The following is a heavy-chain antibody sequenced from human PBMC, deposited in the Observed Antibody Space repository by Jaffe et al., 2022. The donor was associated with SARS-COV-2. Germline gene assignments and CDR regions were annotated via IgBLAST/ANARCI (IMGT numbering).Heavy chain of an antibody. Sequence: EVQLVESGGGLVKPGGSLRLSCAASGFTFSTYTMNWVRQAPGKGLEWVSSISTGGAYIYYADSLKGRFTISRDNAKNSLYLQMNSLRADDTAVYYCARDMTEGSYLHSNYGMDVWGQGTAVTVSS. V-gene: IGHV3-21*01. J-gene: IGHJ6*02. CDR1: GFTFSTYT. CDR3: ARDMTEGSYLHSNYGMDV. D-gene: IGHD1-26*01. CDR2: ISTGGAYI.